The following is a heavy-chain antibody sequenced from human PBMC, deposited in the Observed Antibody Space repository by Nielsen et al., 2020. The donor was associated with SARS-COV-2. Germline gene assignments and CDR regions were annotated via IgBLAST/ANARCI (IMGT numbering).Heavy chain of an antibody. D-gene: IGHD6-13*01. V-gene: IGHV4-59*01. J-gene: IGHJ4*02. CDR3: ARAGYSSSWIRY. CDR1: GGSISSYY. CDR2: IYYSGST. Sequence: SETLSLTCTVSGGSISSYYWSWIRQPPGKGLEWIGYIYYSGSTNYNPSLKSRVTISVDTSKNQFSLKLSSVTAADTAVYYCARAGYSSSWIRYWGQGTLVTVSS.